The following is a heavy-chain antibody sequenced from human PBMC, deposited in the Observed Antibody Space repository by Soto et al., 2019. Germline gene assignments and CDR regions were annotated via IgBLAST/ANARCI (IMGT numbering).Heavy chain of an antibody. D-gene: IGHD3-16*02. CDR2: IYGSGST. Sequence: SETLSLTCTVSGGSINNYFWSWIRQPAGRGLEWIGRIYGSGSTNYNPSLESRLTMSVDTSKNQFSLKLTSVTAADTAVYYCARDIVSRGFDPWGQGTLVTVSS. J-gene: IGHJ5*02. CDR1: GGSINNYF. V-gene: IGHV4-4*07. CDR3: ARDIVSRGFDP.